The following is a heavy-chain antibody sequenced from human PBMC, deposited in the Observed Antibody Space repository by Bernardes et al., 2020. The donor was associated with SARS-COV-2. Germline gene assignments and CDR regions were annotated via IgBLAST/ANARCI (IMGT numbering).Heavy chain of an antibody. CDR2: INPISGGT. D-gene: IGHD3-10*01. CDR3: ARVDYSSGSSIDS. CDR1: GYTFTGYY. Sequence: ASVKVSCKGSGYTFTGYYLHWVRQAPGQGLEWMGWINPISGGTNYAQKFQARVTMTRDTSINTAYMELSSLRSDDSAVYYCARVDYSSGSSIDSWGQGTLVTVSS. J-gene: IGHJ4*02. V-gene: IGHV1-2*02.